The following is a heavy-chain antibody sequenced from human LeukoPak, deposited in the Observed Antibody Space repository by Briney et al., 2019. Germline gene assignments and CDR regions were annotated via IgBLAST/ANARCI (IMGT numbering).Heavy chain of an antibody. Sequence: GGSLRLSCAASGFTFSSYSMNWVRQAPGEGLEWVSSISSSSSYIYYADSVKGRFTISRDNAKNSLYLQMNSLRAEDTAVYYCARGGDDILTDAYNWFDPWDQGTLVTVSS. J-gene: IGHJ5*02. V-gene: IGHV3-21*01. CDR3: ARGGDDILTDAYNWFDP. CDR1: GFTFSSYS. D-gene: IGHD3-9*01. CDR2: ISSSSSYI.